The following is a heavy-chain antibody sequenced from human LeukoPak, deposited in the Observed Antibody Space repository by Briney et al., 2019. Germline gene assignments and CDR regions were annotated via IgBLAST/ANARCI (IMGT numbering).Heavy chain of an antibody. J-gene: IGHJ6*03. CDR1: GGSLSGYY. CDR2: INHSGST. Sequence: SETLSLTCAVYGGSLSGYYWSWIRHPPGKGLEWVGEINHSGSTTYNPSLKSRVTISVDTSKNQFSLKLSSVTAADTAVYYCARDFVVVVPAAYKRDYYYYCYMDVWGKGTTVTVSS. D-gene: IGHD2-2*01. CDR3: ARDFVVVVPAAYKRDYYYYCYMDV. V-gene: IGHV4-34*01.